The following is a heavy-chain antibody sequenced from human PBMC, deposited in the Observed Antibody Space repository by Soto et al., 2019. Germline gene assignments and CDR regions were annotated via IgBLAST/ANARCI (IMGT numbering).Heavy chain of an antibody. D-gene: IGHD3-3*01. J-gene: IGHJ4*02. Sequence: GSLRLSCAASGFTFSSYWMSWVRQAPGKGLEWVANIKQDGSEKYYVDSVKGRFTISRDNAKNSLYLQMNSLRAEDTAVYYCARWSAGDFWSGYFDYWGQGTLVTVSS. CDR1: GFTFSSYW. CDR2: IKQDGSEK. CDR3: ARWSAGDFWSGYFDY. V-gene: IGHV3-7*01.